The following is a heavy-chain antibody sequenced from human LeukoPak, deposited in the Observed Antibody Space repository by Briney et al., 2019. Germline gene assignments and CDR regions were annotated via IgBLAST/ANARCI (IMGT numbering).Heavy chain of an antibody. CDR1: GYTFTGYY. CDR3: ARARDLKRVWDY. Sequence: ASVKVSCKASGYTFTGYYMHWVRQAPGQGLEWMGWINPNSGGTNHAQKFQGRVTMTRDTSISTAYMELSRLRSDDTAVYYCARARDLKRVWDYWGQGTLVTVSS. D-gene: IGHD1-1*01. V-gene: IGHV1-2*02. CDR2: INPNSGGT. J-gene: IGHJ4*02.